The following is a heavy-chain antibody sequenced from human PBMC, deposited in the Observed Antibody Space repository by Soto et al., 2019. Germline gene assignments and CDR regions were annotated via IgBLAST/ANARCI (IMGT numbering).Heavy chain of an antibody. CDR1: GYSFTSYW. J-gene: IGHJ4*02. V-gene: IGHV5-10-1*01. CDR3: AREAVPPGIAAAADY. Sequence: GESLKISCKGSGYSFTSYWISWVRQMPGKGLEWMGRIDPSDSYTNYSPSFQGHVTISADKSISTAYLQWSSLKASDTAMYYCAREAVPPGIAAAADYWGQGTLVTVSS. CDR2: IDPSDSYT. D-gene: IGHD6-13*01.